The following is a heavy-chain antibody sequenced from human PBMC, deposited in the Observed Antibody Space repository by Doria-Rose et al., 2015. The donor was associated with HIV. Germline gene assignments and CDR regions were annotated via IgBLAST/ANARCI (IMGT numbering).Heavy chain of an antibody. J-gene: IGHJ4*02. Sequence: VXPXGSXRXSCXASRXTFSGXWXNWVRQAPGKGLEWVANINHDGSEKYYVDSVKGRFTISRDNVKDSLYLQMNSLRAEDTAVYYCARGMSTPGIDYWGQGTLVTVSS. CDR1: RXTFSGXW. CDR2: INHDGSEK. V-gene: IGHV3-7*05. CDR3: ARGMSTPGIDY.